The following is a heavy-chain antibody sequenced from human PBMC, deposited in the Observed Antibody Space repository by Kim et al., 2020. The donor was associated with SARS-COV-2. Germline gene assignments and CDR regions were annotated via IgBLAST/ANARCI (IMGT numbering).Heavy chain of an antibody. D-gene: IGHD2-15*01. V-gene: IGHV4-39*01. CDR3: ARHRALPTSFDY. CDR2: IYYSGST. CDR1: GGSISSSSYY. Sequence: SETLSLTCTVSGGSISSSSYYWGWIRQPPGKGLEWIGSIYYSGSTYYNPSLKSRVTISVDTSKNQFSLKLSSVTAADTAVYYCARHRALPTSFDYWGQGTLVTVSS. J-gene: IGHJ4*02.